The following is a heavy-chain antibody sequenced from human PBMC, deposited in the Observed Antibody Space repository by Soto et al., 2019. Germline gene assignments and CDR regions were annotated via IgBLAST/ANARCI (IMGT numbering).Heavy chain of an antibody. V-gene: IGHV1-2*02. D-gene: IGHD2-21*01. CDR2: INPNSGAT. CDR3: ARGGGTILAPLP. J-gene: IGHJ5*02. CDR1: GYTFTGYF. Sequence: QVQLEQSGAEVKKPGASVKVSCKASGYTFTGYFMHWVRQAPGQGLEWMGWINPNSGATKYAQKFQGRVTLSRDTSISTAYMEVSGLRSDDTAVYYCARGGGTILAPLPWGQGTLVTVSS.